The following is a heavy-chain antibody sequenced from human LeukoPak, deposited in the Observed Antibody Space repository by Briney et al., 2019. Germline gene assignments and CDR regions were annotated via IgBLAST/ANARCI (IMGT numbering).Heavy chain of an antibody. CDR2: ISSGSSTI. D-gene: IGHD5-12*01. J-gene: IGHJ4*02. Sequence: PGGSLRLSCAASGFTFSSYNMNWVRQAPGKGLEWVSYISSGSSTIYHADSVKGRFTISRDNAKKSLYLQMNSLRAEDTAIYYCARMGHNGTYDYYLDYWGQGTLVTVSS. CDR3: ARMGHNGTYDYYLDY. V-gene: IGHV3-48*01. CDR1: GFTFSSYN.